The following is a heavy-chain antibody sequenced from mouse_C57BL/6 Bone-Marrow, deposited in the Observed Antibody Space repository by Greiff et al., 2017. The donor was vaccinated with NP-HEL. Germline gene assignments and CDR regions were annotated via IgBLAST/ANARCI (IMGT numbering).Heavy chain of an antibody. V-gene: IGHV3-8*01. D-gene: IGHD1-2*01. CDR3: ASYGAAGHYVDY. CDR1: GYSFTSYY. Sequence: EVKLMESGPGLAKPSPSLSLTCSVSGYSFTSYYWNWVRKFPGHKLEYMGYISYSGSTSYNPSLKSRISITRDTAKNQYSLQLNSVTTEDTATYYCASYGAAGHYVDYWGQGTTLTVSA. CDR2: ISYSGST. J-gene: IGHJ2*01.